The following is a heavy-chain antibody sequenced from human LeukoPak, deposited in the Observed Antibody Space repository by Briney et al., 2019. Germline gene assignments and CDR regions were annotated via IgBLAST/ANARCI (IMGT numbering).Heavy chain of an antibody. V-gene: IGHV3-30*02. CDR3: VKDVVPGRTGAGPGS. D-gene: IGHD6-13*01. J-gene: IGHJ5*02. Sequence: PGGSLRLSCVASGFTFRNFGFHWVRQAPDKGLEWVAFIEHDGSIASYSESVKGRFSLSRDDSKTAVSLQMNSPRAEDTALYYCVKDVVPGRTGAGPGSWGQGTLVTVSS. CDR1: GFTFRNFG. CDR2: IEHDGSIA.